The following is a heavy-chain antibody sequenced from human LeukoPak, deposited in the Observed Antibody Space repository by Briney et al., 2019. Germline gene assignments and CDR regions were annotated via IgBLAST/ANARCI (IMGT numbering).Heavy chain of an antibody. J-gene: IGHJ4*02. D-gene: IGHD3-22*01. CDR2: ISSSGSTI. Sequence: GGSLRLSCAASGFTFSDYYMSWIRQAPGEGLEGGSYISSSGSTIYYADSVKGRFTISRDNAKTSLYLQMNSLRAEDTAVYYCASRYYDSSGYYYWGQGTLVTVSS. V-gene: IGHV3-11*04. CDR1: GFTFSDYY. CDR3: ASRYYDSSGYYY.